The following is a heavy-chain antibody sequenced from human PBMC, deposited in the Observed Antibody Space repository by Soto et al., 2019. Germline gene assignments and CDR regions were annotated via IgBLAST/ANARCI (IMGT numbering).Heavy chain of an antibody. CDR3: AREGPGVTAILGYFDY. Sequence: QVQLVQSGAEVKKPGSSVKVSCKASGGTFSSYAISWVRQAPGQGLEWMGGIIPIFGTANYAQKFQGRVTITADESTSTGYMELSSLRSEDTAVYYCAREGPGVTAILGYFDYWGQGTLVTVSS. V-gene: IGHV1-69*01. D-gene: IGHD2-21*02. J-gene: IGHJ4*02. CDR2: IIPIFGTA. CDR1: GGTFSSYA.